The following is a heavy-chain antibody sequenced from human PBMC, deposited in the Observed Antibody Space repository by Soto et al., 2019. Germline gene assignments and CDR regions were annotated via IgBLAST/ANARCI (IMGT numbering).Heavy chain of an antibody. V-gene: IGHV2-5*02. Sequence: KESGPTVVRPTETLTLTCRFSGFSLTTSGVGVGWIRQSPGNAPEWLALIYWDDDKRYSASLKSRLTITKDTSKNQVVLTVSDLDPTDTATYYCAHRVLRTVFGLVTTTAIYFDFWGQGTPVAVSS. D-gene: IGHD3-3*01. J-gene: IGHJ4*02. CDR3: AHRVLRTVFGLVTTTAIYFDF. CDR2: IYWDDDK. CDR1: GFSLTTSGVG.